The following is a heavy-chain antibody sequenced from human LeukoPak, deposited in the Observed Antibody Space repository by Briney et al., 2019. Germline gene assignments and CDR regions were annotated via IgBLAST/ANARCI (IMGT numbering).Heavy chain of an antibody. CDR1: GFTFSNYA. V-gene: IGHV3-23*01. J-gene: IGHJ4*02. CDR2: ISSSDRPT. Sequence: GGSLRLSCEASGFTFSNYAMNWVRQAPGKGLEWVSSISSSDRPTYYADSVRGRFTISRDNSKNTLYLQMNSLRAEDTAVYYCARPPTVTTWVFDSWGQGTLAAVSS. D-gene: IGHD4-17*01. CDR3: ARPPTVTTWVFDS.